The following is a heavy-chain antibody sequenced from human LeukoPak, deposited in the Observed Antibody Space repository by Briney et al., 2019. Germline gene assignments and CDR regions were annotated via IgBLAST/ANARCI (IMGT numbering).Heavy chain of an antibody. J-gene: IGHJ5*02. CDR2: IYYSGST. Sequence: SETLPLTCTVSGGSISSYYWSWIRQPPGKGLEWIGYIYYSGSTNYNPSLKSRVTISVDTSKNQFSLKLSSVTAADTAVYYCARDRKGFDPRGQGTLVTVSS. CDR1: GGSISSYY. V-gene: IGHV4-59*01. CDR3: ARDRKGFDP.